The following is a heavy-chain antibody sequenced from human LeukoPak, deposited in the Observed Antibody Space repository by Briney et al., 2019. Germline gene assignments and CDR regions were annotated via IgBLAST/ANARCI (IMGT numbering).Heavy chain of an antibody. V-gene: IGHV1-2*02. Sequence: GASVKVSCKASGYTFTGYYMHWVRQAPGQGLEWMGWINPNSGGTNYAQKFQGRVTMTRDTSISTAYMELSRLRSDDTAVYYCARSRITIFGVAPCRDAFDIWGQGTMVTVSS. CDR1: GYTFTGYY. D-gene: IGHD3-3*01. CDR3: ARSRITIFGVAPCRDAFDI. CDR2: INPNSGGT. J-gene: IGHJ3*02.